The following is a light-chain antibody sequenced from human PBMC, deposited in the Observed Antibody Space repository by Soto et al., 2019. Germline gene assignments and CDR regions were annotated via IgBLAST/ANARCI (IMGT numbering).Light chain of an antibody. V-gene: IGLV4-60*02. CDR2: LEVDGSY. CDR1: SGHINYI. J-gene: IGLJ1*01. Sequence: QTVVTQSSSASASLGSSVKLTCTLSSGHINYIIAWHQQQPGKAPRHLMKLEVDGSYNKGSGVPDRFSGSTSGAERYLTISNLQFEDEAHYYCETWDSNTRVFGTGTKLTVL. CDR3: ETWDSNTRV.